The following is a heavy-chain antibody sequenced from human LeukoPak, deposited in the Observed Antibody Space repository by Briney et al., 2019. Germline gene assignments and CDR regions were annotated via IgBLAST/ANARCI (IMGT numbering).Heavy chain of an antibody. V-gene: IGHV3-30*14. J-gene: IGHJ4*02. Sequence: GGSLRLSCAASGFTFSSYAMHWVRQAPGKGLEWVAVISYDGSNKYYADSVKGRFTISRDSSKNTLYLQMNSLRAEDTAVYYCARDRLFDYWGQGTLVTVSS. CDR3: ARDRLFDY. D-gene: IGHD6-25*01. CDR2: ISYDGSNK. CDR1: GFTFSSYA.